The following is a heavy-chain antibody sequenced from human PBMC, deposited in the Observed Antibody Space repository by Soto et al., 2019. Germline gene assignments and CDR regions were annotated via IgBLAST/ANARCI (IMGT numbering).Heavy chain of an antibody. CDR1: GYTFTGYY. CDR2: INPNSGGT. J-gene: IGHJ6*02. D-gene: IGHD3-3*01. Sequence: ASVKVSCKASGYTFTGYYMRWVRQAPGQGLEWMGWINPNSGGTNYAQKFQGRVTMTRDTSISTAYMELSRLRSDDTAVYYCARDFWSGYYVHYGMDVWGQGTTVTVYS. CDR3: ARDFWSGYYVHYGMDV. V-gene: IGHV1-2*02.